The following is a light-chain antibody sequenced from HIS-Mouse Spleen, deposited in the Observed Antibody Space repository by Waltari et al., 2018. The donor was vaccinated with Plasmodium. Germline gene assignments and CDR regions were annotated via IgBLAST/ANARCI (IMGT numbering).Light chain of an antibody. J-gene: IGLJ2*01. CDR2: DTS. V-gene: IGLV7-46*01. CDR1: TGAVPSAHY. Sequence: SLTVSPGGTVTLTFGSSTGAVPSAHYPYWFQQKPDQAPRTLIYDTSNKHAWTPARFSGSLLGGKAALTLSGAQPEDEAEYYCLLSYSGARVFGGGTKLTVL. CDR3: LLSYSGARV.